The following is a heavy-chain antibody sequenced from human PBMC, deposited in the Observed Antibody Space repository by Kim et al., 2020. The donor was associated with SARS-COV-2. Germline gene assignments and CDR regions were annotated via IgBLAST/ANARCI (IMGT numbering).Heavy chain of an antibody. Sequence: GGSLRLSCSVSGFSLSNYWMTWVRQAPGGGLEQVANIKEDGSETYYVDAVKGRFTISRDNAKNSLFLQMNSLRGEDTAVYYCARGSAEADIQSVVQVYHLDHWGQGARVTVSS. CDR2: IKEDGSET. V-gene: IGHV3-7*01. CDR1: GFSLSNYW. J-gene: IGHJ4*02. D-gene: IGHD5-12*01. CDR3: ARGSAEADIQSVVQVYHLDH.